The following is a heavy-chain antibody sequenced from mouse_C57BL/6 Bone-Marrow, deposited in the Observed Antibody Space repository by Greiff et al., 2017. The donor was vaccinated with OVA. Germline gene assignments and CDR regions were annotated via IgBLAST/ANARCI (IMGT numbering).Heavy chain of an antibody. J-gene: IGHJ1*03. D-gene: IGHD2-4*01. CDR2: ILPSIGST. CDR1: DSEVFPIAY. CDR3: ARWDYDGYWYFDV. V-gene: IGHV15-2*01. Sequence: VQLQQSGSELRSPGSSVKLSCKDFDSEVFPIAYMSWVRQKPGHGFEWIGGILPSIGSTIYGEKFEDKATLDADTLSNTAYLELHSLTSEYSAIYYCARWDYDGYWYFDVWGTGTTVTVSS.